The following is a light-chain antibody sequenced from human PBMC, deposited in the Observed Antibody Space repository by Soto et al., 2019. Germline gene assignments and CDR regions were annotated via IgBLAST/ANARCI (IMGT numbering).Light chain of an antibody. V-gene: IGKV1-9*01. CDR2: GAS. CDR1: QGISSY. CDR3: QQLNSDWYT. J-gene: IGKJ2*01. Sequence: DIQLTQSPSFLSASVGDRVTITCRASQGISSYLAWYQQKPGKAPKLLIYGASTLRSGVPSRFSGSGSGTDFTLTISSLHPEDFGTFYCQQLNSDWYTFGQGTKLEIK.